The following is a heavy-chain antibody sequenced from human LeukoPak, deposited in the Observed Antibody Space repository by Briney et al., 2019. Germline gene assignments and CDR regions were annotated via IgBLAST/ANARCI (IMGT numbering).Heavy chain of an antibody. CDR1: GFTFSSYG. D-gene: IGHD4-17*01. CDR2: IWSDGRDK. Sequence: GGSLRLSCAASGFTFSSYGMHWVRQAPGKGLEWVAVIWSDGRDKYYADSVKGRFTISRDNSKNTLYLQMNSLRAEDTAMYYCARDHRTTVTVYYFDYWGQGTLVTVSS. V-gene: IGHV3-33*01. J-gene: IGHJ4*02. CDR3: ARDHRTTVTVYYFDY.